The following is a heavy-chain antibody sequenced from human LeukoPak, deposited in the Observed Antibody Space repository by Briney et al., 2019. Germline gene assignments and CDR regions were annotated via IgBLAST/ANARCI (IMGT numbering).Heavy chain of an antibody. D-gene: IGHD3-22*01. J-gene: IGHJ4*02. V-gene: IGHV4-61*02. CDR3: AREGMYYYDSSGYYRPFDY. CDR1: GGSISSGSYY. CDR2: IYTSGST. Sequence: SQTLSLTCTVSGGSISSGSYYWSWIRQPAGKGLEWIGRIYTSGSTNYNPSRKSRGTISVDTSKNQFSLKLSSVTAADTAVYYCAREGMYYYDSSGYYRPFDYWGQGTLVTVSS.